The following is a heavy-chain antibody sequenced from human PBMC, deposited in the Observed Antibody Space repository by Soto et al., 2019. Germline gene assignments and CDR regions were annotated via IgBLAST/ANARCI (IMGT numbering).Heavy chain of an antibody. D-gene: IGHD5-12*01. J-gene: IGHJ1*01. Sequence: ASVKVSCKASGYTFTSYGISWVRQAPGQGLEWMGWISAYNGNTNYAQKLQGRVTMTTDTSTSTAYMELRSLRSDDTAVYYCAREQGYSGYDFDSEYSVQGTIVVVSS. CDR1: GYTFTSYG. V-gene: IGHV1-18*04. CDR3: AREQGYSGYDFDSEY. CDR2: ISAYNGNT.